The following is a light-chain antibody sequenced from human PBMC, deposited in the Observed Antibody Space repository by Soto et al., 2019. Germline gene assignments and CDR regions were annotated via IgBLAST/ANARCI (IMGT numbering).Light chain of an antibody. CDR3: QQYKTYSPI. CDR2: EAS. V-gene: IGKV1-5*03. CDR1: QNVRNL. Sequence: DIQLTQSPPTLSASVGDRVTITCRASQNVRNLLAWYQQKPGRAPKLLIYEASSLESGVPSRFSGSGSGTEFILTISSLQPDDFATYYCQQYKTYSPIFGQGTKVEIE. J-gene: IGKJ1*01.